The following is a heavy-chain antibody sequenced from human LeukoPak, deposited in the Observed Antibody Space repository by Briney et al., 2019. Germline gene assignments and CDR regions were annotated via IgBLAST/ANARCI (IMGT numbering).Heavy chain of an antibody. J-gene: IGHJ6*03. Sequence: SGGSLRLSCAASGFRFSSYWMSWVRQAPGKGLEWVANIKQEGFEAYYVDSLRGRFTISRDNAKNSMYLQMNSLRAEDTAVYYCARDTFTHNFYYMDVWGKGTTVTVSS. D-gene: IGHD2/OR15-2a*01. CDR2: IKQEGFEA. V-gene: IGHV3-7*01. CDR3: ARDTFTHNFYYMDV. CDR1: GFRFSSYW.